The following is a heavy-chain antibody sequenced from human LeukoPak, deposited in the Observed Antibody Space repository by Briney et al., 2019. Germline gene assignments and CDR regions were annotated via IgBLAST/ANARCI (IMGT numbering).Heavy chain of an antibody. V-gene: IGHV4-59*08. CDR2: IYYSGST. D-gene: IGHD5-12*01. J-gene: IGHJ4*02. CDR1: GGSISSYY. Sequence: SETLSLTCTVSGGSISSYYWSWIRQPPGKGLEWIGYIYYSGSTSYNPSLKSRVTISVDTSKNQFSLKLSSVTAADTAVYYCAGYSGYDRWHYFDYWGQGTLVTVSS. CDR3: AGYSGYDRWHYFDY.